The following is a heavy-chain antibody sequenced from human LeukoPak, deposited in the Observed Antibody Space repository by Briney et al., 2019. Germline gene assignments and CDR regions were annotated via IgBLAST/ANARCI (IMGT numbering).Heavy chain of an antibody. V-gene: IGHV1-2*02. J-gene: IGHJ4*02. Sequence: ASVKVSCKASGYTFTGYYMHWVRQAPGQGLEWMGWINPNSGGTNYAQKFQGRVTMTRDTSISTAYMELSRLRSDDTAVYYCARDLPKSSGYYLGLPEGDYWGQGTLVTVSS. D-gene: IGHD3-22*01. CDR3: ARDLPKSSGYYLGLPEGDY. CDR1: GYTFTGYY. CDR2: INPNSGGT.